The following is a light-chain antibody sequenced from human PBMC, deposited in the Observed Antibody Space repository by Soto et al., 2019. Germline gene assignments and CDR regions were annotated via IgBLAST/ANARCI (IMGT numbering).Light chain of an antibody. CDR3: QQYVSSPYT. J-gene: IGKJ2*01. Sequence: VLTQSPGTLSLSPGERATLSCRASQSVDSTYFAWYQQKPDQAPRLLIYGASTRATGIPDRFSGSGSGTDFTLTINRLQSEDFAVYYCQQYVSSPYTFGQGTKLEIK. V-gene: IGKV3-20*01. CDR2: GAS. CDR1: QSVDSTY.